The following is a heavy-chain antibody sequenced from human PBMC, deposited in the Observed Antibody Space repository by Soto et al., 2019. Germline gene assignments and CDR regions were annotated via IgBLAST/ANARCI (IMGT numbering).Heavy chain of an antibody. Sequence: EVQLVESGGGLIQPGGSLRLSCAASGLTVSANYMNWVRQAPGKGLEWVSLLYSGGTAYYADSVRGRFTISRDNSKNTLYLQMNSLRVEDTAVYFCARARSSTMIVVTNHWYFDLWGRGTLVIVSS. V-gene: IGHV3-53*01. J-gene: IGHJ2*01. CDR3: ARARSSTMIVVTNHWYFDL. CDR1: GLTVSANY. D-gene: IGHD3-22*01. CDR2: LYSGGTA.